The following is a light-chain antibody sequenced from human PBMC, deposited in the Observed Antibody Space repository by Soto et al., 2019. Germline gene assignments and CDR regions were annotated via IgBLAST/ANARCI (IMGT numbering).Light chain of an antibody. V-gene: IGKV1-27*01. CDR1: QGISNY. CDR3: QKYNSAPWT. J-gene: IGKJ1*01. CDR2: AAS. Sequence: DIQMTQSPSSLFASVGDRVTITCRASQGISNYLAWYQQKPGKDPKLLIYAASTLPSGVPSRFSGSGSGTDFSLTISSLQPEDVATYYCQKYNSAPWTFGQGTKVEIK.